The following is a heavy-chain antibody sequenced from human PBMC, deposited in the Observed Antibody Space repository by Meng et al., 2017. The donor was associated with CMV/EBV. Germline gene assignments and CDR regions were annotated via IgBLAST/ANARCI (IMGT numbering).Heavy chain of an antibody. V-gene: IGHV4-34*01. Sequence: GCFSGYYWSGIRQPPGKGLEWIGEINHSGSTNYNPSLKSRVTISVDTSKNQFSLKLSSVTAADTAVYYCARGVGYCSSTSCYPRFDPWGQGTLVTVSS. CDR1: GCFSGYY. J-gene: IGHJ5*02. D-gene: IGHD2-2*01. CDR2: INHSGST. CDR3: ARGVGYCSSTSCYPRFDP.